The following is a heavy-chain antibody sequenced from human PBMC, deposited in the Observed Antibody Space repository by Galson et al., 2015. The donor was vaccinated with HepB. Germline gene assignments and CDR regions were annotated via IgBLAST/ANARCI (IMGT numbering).Heavy chain of an antibody. V-gene: IGHV3-30-3*01. CDR2: ISDDGSNT. CDR3: ARAPGYYDSSGSYHYYGMDV. J-gene: IGHJ6*02. D-gene: IGHD3-22*01. CDR1: GFTFSSYA. Sequence: SLRLSCAASGFTFSSYAMHWVRQAPGKGLEWVAVISDDGSNTYYADSVKGRFTISRDNSKNTLYLQMNSLRAEDTAVYYCARAPGYYDSSGSYHYYGMDVWGQVTTVTVSS.